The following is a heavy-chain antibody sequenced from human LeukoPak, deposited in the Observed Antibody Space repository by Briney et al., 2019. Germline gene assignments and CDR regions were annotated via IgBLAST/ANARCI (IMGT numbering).Heavy chain of an antibody. Sequence: SETLSLTCAISGGSISSGGYSWNWIRQPPGKGLEWIAYIYHSGSTYYNPSLGSRGTISVDRSKNQFSPKLSSVTAADTAVYYCARGTCSGGSCYYAWYYFDYWGQGTLVTVSS. J-gene: IGHJ4*02. CDR2: IYHSGST. CDR3: ARGTCSGGSCYYAWYYFDY. V-gene: IGHV4-30-2*01. CDR1: GGSISSGGYS. D-gene: IGHD2-15*01.